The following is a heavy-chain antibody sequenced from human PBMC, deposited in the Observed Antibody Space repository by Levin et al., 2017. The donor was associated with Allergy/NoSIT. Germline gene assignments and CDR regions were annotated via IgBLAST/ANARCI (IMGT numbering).Heavy chain of an antibody. Sequence: SETLSLTCTVSGGSVSSGSYYWSWIRRPPGRGLDWMGYIYYSGSTNYNPSLKSRVTISVDTSKNQFSLKLSSVTAADTAVYYCASAVAAAYYYYYGMDVWGQGTTVTVSS. CDR1: GGSVSSGSYY. CDR2: IYYSGST. CDR3: ASAVAAAYYYYYGMDV. D-gene: IGHD6-19*01. J-gene: IGHJ6*02. V-gene: IGHV4-61*01.